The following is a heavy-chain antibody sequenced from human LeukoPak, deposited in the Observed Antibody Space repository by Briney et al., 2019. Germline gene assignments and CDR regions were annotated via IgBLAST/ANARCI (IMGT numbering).Heavy chain of an antibody. CDR1: GGSISSNSYY. V-gene: IGHV4-39*01. Sequence: PSETLSLTCAVSGGSISSNSYYWGWIRQPPGKGLEWIGSIYYSGSTYYNPSLKSRVTISVDTSKNQFSLKLSSVTAADTAVYYCAKQWRGVYYCYYYMDVWGKGTTVTVSS. CDR3: AKQWRGVYYCYYYMDV. CDR2: IYYSGST. J-gene: IGHJ6*03. D-gene: IGHD6-19*01.